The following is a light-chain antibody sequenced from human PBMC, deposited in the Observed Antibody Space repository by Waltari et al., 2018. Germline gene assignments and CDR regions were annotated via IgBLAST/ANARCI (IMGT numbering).Light chain of an antibody. V-gene: IGLV1-44*01. Sequence: QSVLTQPPSASGTPGQRVTISCSGSSSNIGSNTVNWYQQLPGTAPKLLIYSNNHRHSGVPDRFSGAKSGTSAALAISVLQSEDEADYYCAAWDDSLNGVVFVGGTKLTVL. CDR2: SNN. J-gene: IGLJ2*01. CDR1: SSNIGSNT. CDR3: AAWDDSLNGVV.